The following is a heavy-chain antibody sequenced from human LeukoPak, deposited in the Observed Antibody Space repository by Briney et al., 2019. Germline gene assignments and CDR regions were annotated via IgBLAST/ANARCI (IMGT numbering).Heavy chain of an antibody. J-gene: IGHJ4*02. CDR3: ARGGSSIGGVDY. CDR1: GGSFIDHY. D-gene: IGHD6-6*01. V-gene: IGHV4-34*01. CDR2: INHRGST. Sequence: PSETLSLTCAVYGGSFIDHYWSWIRQPPGKGLEWIGEINHRGSTHYNPSLKSRVTMSVDTSKNQFSLKLSSVTAADTAVYYCARGGSSIGGVDYWGQGTLVTVSS.